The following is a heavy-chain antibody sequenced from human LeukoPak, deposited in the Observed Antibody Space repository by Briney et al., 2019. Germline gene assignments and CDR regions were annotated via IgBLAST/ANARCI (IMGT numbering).Heavy chain of an antibody. Sequence: GGSLRLSCAASGFTFSSYSMKWVRQAQGKGLEWVSSISSSSSYIYYADSVKGRFTISRDNAKNSLYLQMNSLRAEDTAVYYCARGPYDILTGYYLNYWGQGTLVTVSS. V-gene: IGHV3-21*01. CDR2: ISSSSSYI. D-gene: IGHD3-9*01. J-gene: IGHJ4*02. CDR1: GFTFSSYS. CDR3: ARGPYDILTGYYLNY.